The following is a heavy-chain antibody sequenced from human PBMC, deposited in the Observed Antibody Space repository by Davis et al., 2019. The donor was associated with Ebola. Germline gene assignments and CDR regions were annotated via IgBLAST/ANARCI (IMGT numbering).Heavy chain of an antibody. D-gene: IGHD3-22*01. Sequence: PGGSLRLSCAASGFTFSSYAMNWVRQAPGKGLECIAYITSSSNKIYYADSVKGRFTISRDNAKNSLYLQMNSLRDEDTAVYYCARESYYYDSSGYYRYFDLWGRGTLVTVSS. J-gene: IGHJ2*01. CDR1: GFTFSSYA. CDR3: ARESYYYDSSGYYRYFDL. V-gene: IGHV3-48*02. CDR2: ITSSSNKI.